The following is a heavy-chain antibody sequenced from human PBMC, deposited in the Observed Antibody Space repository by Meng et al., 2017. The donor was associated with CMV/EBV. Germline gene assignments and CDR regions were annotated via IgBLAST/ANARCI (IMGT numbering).Heavy chain of an antibody. J-gene: IGHJ6*02. D-gene: IGHD1-26*01. CDR2: IFPIFGTA. Sequence: SVKVSCKASGGTFSSYSISWLRQAPGQGLEWMGGIFPIFGTANYTQKFQGRVTITTDESTSTAYMELRSLRYEDTAVYYCARDRCVLITSYPTPYYYYYGMDVWGQGTTVTVSS. CDR1: GGTFSSYS. CDR3: ARDRCVLITSYPTPYYYYYGMDV. V-gene: IGHV1-69*05.